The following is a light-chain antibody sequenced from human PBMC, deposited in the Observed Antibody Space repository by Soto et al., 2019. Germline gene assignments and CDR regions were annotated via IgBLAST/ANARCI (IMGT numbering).Light chain of an antibody. CDR2: KTS. CDR3: QQWSLYSWT. V-gene: IGKV1-5*03. Sequence: DIQMTQSPSTLSASVGDRVTIACRASQNIGVWLAWYQQKPGKVPSLLIYKTSNLEDGVPSRFSGTGSGTDFTLTIYNLQPDDVATYYCQQWSLYSWTFGQGTKVEI. CDR1: QNIGVW. J-gene: IGKJ1*01.